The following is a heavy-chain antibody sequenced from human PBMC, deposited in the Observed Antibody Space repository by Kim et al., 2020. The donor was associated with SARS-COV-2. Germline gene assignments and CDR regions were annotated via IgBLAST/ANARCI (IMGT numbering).Heavy chain of an antibody. CDR2: ISFDGRNQ. CDR3: VRDGQPPSFDLDF. CDR1: GFSFRTYA. D-gene: IGHD2-2*01. J-gene: IGHJ4*02. Sequence: GGSLRLSCTASGFSFRTYAMHWVRQAAGKGLEWVTLISFDGRNQFYANSVKGRFTISRDNSKNTLYLQMDSLRVEDTALYYCVRDGQPPSFDLDFWGQGTLVTVSS. V-gene: IGHV3-30*04.